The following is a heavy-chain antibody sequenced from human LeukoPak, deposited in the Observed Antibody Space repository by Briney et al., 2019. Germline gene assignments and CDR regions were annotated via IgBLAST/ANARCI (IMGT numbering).Heavy chain of an antibody. CDR1: GFTFSSYS. D-gene: IGHD5-18*01. CDR3: ARVELWLNYYYYMDV. V-gene: IGHV3-21*01. J-gene: IGHJ6*03. Sequence: AGSRRLSCAASGFTFSSYSMNWVRQAPGKGLEWVSSISSSSSYIYYADSVKGRFTISRDNAKNSLYLQMNSLRAEDTAVYYCARVELWLNYYYYMDVWGKGSTVTVSS. CDR2: ISSSSSYI.